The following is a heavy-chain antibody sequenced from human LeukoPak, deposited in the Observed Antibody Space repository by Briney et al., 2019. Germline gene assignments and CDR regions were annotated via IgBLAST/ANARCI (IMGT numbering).Heavy chain of an antibody. CDR2: IRGDGGEK. V-gene: IGHV3-7*01. Sequence: GGSLRLSCAASGFTFSTYWMNWFRQTPGKGLEWVAKIRGDGGEKDHVASVKGRFTISRDNAKSSLYLQMNSLRVEDTAIYYCARGGAARPDFWGQGTLVTVSS. CDR1: GFTFSTYW. CDR3: ARGGAARPDF. J-gene: IGHJ4*02. D-gene: IGHD6-6*01.